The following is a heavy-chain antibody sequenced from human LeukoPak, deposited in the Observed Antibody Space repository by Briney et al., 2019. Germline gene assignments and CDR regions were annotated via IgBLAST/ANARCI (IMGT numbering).Heavy chain of an antibody. CDR1: GFTFSSYG. V-gene: IGHV3-30*18. CDR2: ISYDGSNK. CDR3: AKFPGYCSSTSCYRQDYYYGMDV. Sequence: GGSLRLSCAASGFTFSSYGMHWVRQAPGKGLEWVAIISYDGSNKYYADSVKGRFTISRDNSKNTLYLQMNSLRAEDTAVYYCAKFPGYCSSTSCYRQDYYYGMDVWGQGTTVTVSS. D-gene: IGHD2-2*01. J-gene: IGHJ6*02.